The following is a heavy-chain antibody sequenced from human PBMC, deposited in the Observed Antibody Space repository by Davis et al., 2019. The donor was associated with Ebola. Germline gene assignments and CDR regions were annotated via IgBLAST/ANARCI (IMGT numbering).Heavy chain of an antibody. V-gene: IGHV1-46*03. Sequence: AASVKVSCKASGYTFTGYYMHWVRQAPGQGLEWMGIINPSGGSTSYAQKFQGRVTMTRDTSTSTVYMELSSLRSEDTAVYYCARYGSGSYYNGCFDYWGQGTLVTVSS. D-gene: IGHD3-10*01. CDR3: ARYGSGSYYNGCFDY. J-gene: IGHJ4*02. CDR1: GYTFTGYY. CDR2: INPSGGST.